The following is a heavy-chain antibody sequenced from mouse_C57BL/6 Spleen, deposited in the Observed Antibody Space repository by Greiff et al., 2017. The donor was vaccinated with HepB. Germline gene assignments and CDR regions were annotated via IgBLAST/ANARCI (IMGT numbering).Heavy chain of an antibody. V-gene: IGHV2-9-1*01. CDR1: GFSLTSYA. Sequence: VQLVESGPGLVAPSPCLSITCTVSGFSLTSYAISWVRQPPGKGLEWLGVIWTGGGTNYNSALKSRLSISKDNSTSQVFLKKNSLQTDDTAGYYCGRNWGYDGYYAVDYWGQGTTLTVSS. D-gene: IGHD2-3*01. CDR3: GRNWGYDGYYAVDY. CDR2: IWTGGGT. J-gene: IGHJ2*01.